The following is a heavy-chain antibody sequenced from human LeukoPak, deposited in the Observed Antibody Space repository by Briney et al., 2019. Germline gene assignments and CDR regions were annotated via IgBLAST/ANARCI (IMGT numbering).Heavy chain of an antibody. V-gene: IGHV5-51*01. D-gene: IGHD2-2*01. J-gene: IGHJ4*02. CDR2: IYPGDSDT. Sequence: GESLKISCKGSGYRFTTYWIGWVRPRPGKGVEWMGIIYPGDSDTRYSPSFQGQVTISVDKSISTAYLQWSSLKASDTAMYYCARRQGCSSTSCPPDYWGQGTLVTVSS. CDR3: ARRQGCSSTSCPPDY. CDR1: GYRFTTYW.